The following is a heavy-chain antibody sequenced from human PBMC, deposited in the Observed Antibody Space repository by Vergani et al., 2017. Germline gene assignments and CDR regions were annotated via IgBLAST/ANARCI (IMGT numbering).Heavy chain of an antibody. CDR3: ARDPNMVGPFDY. J-gene: IGHJ4*02. V-gene: IGHV3-21*01. CDR2: ISSSSSYI. D-gene: IGHD3-10*01. CDR1: GFTFSSYS. Sequence: EVQLVESGGGLVKPGGSLRLSCAASGFTFSSYSMNWVRQAPGKGLEWVSSISSSSSYIYYADSVKGRFTISRDNAKNSLYLQMNRLRAEDTAVYYCARDPNMVGPFDYWGQGTLVTVSS.